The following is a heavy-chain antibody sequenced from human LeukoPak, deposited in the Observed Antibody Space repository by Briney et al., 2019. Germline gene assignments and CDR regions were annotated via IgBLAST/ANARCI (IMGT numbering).Heavy chain of an antibody. D-gene: IGHD2/OR15-2a*01. V-gene: IGHV3-11*01. CDR2: ISNSGSFI. CDR1: GFTFSDYY. Sequence: GGSLKLSCAASGFTFSDYYMSWIRQAPGKGLEWISYISNSGSFIYYADSVKGRFTISRDNAKNSLYLQMDSLRAEDTAVYYCARDSLGAAVAYYFIYWGQGTLVTVSS. J-gene: IGHJ4*02. CDR3: ARDSLGAAVAYYFIY.